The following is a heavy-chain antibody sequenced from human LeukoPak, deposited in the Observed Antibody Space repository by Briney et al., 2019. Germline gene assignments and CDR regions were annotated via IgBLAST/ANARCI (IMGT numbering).Heavy chain of an antibody. V-gene: IGHV4-59*01. CDR1: AGSISSSY. J-gene: IGHJ6*03. CDR2: IYYNGHT. Sequence: SETLSLTCTVSAGSISSSYWSWIRQPPGKGLESIGYIYYNGHTNYNPSLKSRVTISVDTSKNQFTLKLSSVTAADTAVYYCATILPVNYYMDVWGKGTTVTVS. D-gene: IGHD2-21*01. CDR3: ATILPVNYYMDV.